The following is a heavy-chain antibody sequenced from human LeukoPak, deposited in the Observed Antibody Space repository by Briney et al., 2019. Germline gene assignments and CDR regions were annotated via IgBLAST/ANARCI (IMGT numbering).Heavy chain of an antibody. D-gene: IGHD3-22*01. CDR3: ARRQEYYYDSSGYHSLDY. Sequence: SETLSLTCTVSGGSVRRGNYYWTWIRQPAGSGLEWIGRIYTSGTTDYNPSLRTRVTISVDASRTQFSLKLSSVTAADTAVYYCARRQEYYYDSSGYHSLDYWGQGTLVTVSS. CDR1: GGSVRRGNYY. J-gene: IGHJ4*02. V-gene: IGHV4-61*02. CDR2: IYTSGTT.